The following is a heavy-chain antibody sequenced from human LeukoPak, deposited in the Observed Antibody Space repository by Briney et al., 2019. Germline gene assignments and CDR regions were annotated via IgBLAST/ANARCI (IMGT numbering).Heavy chain of an antibody. Sequence: PSETLSLTCTVSGGSISSGDYYWSWIRQPPGKGLEWIGYMYYSGSTYYNPSLKSRATISVDTSKNQFSLKLSSVTAADTAVYYCARRSWLQLWLEDYWGQGTLVTVSS. CDR3: ARRSWLQLWLEDY. CDR1: GGSISSGDYY. J-gene: IGHJ4*02. D-gene: IGHD5-18*01. V-gene: IGHV4-30-4*01. CDR2: MYYSGST.